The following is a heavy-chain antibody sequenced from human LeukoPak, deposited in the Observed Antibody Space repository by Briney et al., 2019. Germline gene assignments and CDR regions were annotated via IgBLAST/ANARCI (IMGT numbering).Heavy chain of an antibody. CDR1: GGTFSSYT. CDR2: IIPILGIA. D-gene: IGHD3-3*01. V-gene: IGHV1-69*04. CDR3: ARDHGTDYDFWSGYFSHAFDI. Sequence: ASVKVPCKASGGTFSSYTISWVRQAPGQGLEWMGRIIPILGIANYAQKLQGRVTITADKSTSTAYMELSSLRSEDTAVYYCARDHGTDYDFWSGYFSHAFDIWGQGTMVTVSS. J-gene: IGHJ3*02.